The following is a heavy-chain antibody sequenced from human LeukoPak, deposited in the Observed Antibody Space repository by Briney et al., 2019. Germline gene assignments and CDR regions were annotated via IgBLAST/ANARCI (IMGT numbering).Heavy chain of an antibody. V-gene: IGHV4-30-2*01. CDR1: GGSISSGGYS. CDR3: ARGLVAVAGTSHGY. D-gene: IGHD6-13*01. J-gene: IGHJ4*02. CDR2: IYHSGST. Sequence: SETLSLTCAVSGGSISSGGYSWSWIRQPPGKGLEWIGYIYHSGSTYYNPSLKSRVTISVDRSKNQFSLKLSSVTAADTAVYYCARGLVAVAGTSHGYWGQGTLVTVSS.